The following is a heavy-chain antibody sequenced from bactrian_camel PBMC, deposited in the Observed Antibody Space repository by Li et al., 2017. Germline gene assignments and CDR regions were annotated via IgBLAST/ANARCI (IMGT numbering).Heavy chain of an antibody. CDR2: IDSGGGS. D-gene: IGHD5*01. V-gene: IGHV3S40*01. CDR1: GFAFSSVD. J-gene: IGHJ6*01. CDR3: VKDDWGRSFGS. Sequence: VQLVESGGALVQPGGSLSLSCTAPGFAFSSVDMAWVRRAPGKGLEYVTAIDSGGGSYYPDSVKGRFTISRDNAKNSVYLQMNSLKPEDTAVYYCVKDDWGRSFGSWGQGTQVTVS.